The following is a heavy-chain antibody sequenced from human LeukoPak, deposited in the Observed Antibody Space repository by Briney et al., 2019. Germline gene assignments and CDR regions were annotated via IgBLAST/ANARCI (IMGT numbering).Heavy chain of an antibody. CDR3: ARVVTAPYNWFDP. D-gene: IGHD2-21*02. J-gene: IGHJ5*02. CDR2: IIPIFGTA. V-gene: IGHV1-69*06. CDR1: GGTFSSYA. Sequence: GASVTVSCKASGGTFSSYAISWVRQAPGQGLEWMGGIIPIFGTANYAQKFQGRVTITADKSTSTAYMELSSLRSEDTAVYYCARVVTAPYNWFDPWGQGTLVTVSS.